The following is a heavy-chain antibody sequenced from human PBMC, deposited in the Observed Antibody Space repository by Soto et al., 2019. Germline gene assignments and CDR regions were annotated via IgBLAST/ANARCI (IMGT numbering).Heavy chain of an antibody. D-gene: IGHD2-2*01. Sequence: SETLSLTCTVSGGSISSYYWSWIRQPPGKGLEWIGYIYYSGSTNYNPSLKSRVTISVDTSKNQFSLKLSSVTAADTAVYYCASSTPAAMWDYYYYYGMDVWGQGTMVTVSS. CDR3: ASSTPAAMWDYYYYYGMDV. CDR2: IYYSGST. CDR1: GGSISSYY. V-gene: IGHV4-59*01. J-gene: IGHJ6*02.